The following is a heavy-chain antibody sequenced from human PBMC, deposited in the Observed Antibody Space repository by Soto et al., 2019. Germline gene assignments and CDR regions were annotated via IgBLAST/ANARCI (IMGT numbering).Heavy chain of an antibody. D-gene: IGHD3-9*01. V-gene: IGHV1-18*04. CDR3: ARVYDISSGTSHRFDP. Sequence: ASVKVSCKASGYTFTSYGISWVRQAPGQGLEWMGWISAYNGNTNYAQKLQGRVTMTTDTSTSTAYMELRSLRSDDTAVYYCARVYDISSGTSHRFDPWGQGTLVTVSS. CDR1: GYTFTSYG. CDR2: ISAYNGNT. J-gene: IGHJ5*02.